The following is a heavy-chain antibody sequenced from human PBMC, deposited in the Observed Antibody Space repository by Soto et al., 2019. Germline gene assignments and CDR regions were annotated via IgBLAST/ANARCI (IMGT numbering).Heavy chain of an antibody. V-gene: IGHV3-30*18. D-gene: IGHD1-26*01. CDR3: AKDKGIVGATPHY. CDR2: ISYDGSNK. Sequence: QVQLVESGGGVVQPGRSLRLSCAASGFTFSSYGMHWVRQAPGKGLEWVAVISYDGSNKYYAESVKGRFTLSRDNSKNTLYLQMNSLRAEDTAVYYCAKDKGIVGATPHYWGQGTLVTVSS. J-gene: IGHJ4*02. CDR1: GFTFSSYG.